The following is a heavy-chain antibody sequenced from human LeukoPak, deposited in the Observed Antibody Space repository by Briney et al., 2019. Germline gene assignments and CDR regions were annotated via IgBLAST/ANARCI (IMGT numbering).Heavy chain of an antibody. CDR1: GYTFTSYD. V-gene: IGHV1-2*02. D-gene: IGHD3-16*01. J-gene: IGHJ4*02. CDR3: ATVGGDIYYFDS. CDR2: INPNSGGT. Sequence: ASVKVSCKASGYTFTSYDINWVRQAPGQGLEWMGWINPNSGGTNYAQNFQVRVTMTRDTSISTAYMELSSLTSDDTAVYYCATVGGDIYYFDSWGQGTLVTVSS.